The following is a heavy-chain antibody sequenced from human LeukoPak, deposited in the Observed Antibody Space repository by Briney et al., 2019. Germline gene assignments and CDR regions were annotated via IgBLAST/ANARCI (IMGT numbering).Heavy chain of an antibody. V-gene: IGHV1-69*05. CDR2: IIPIFGTA. Sequence: SVKVSCKASGGTFSSYAISWVRQAPGQGLEWMGGIIPIFGTANYAQKFQGRVTITTDESTSTAYMELSSLRSEDTAVYYCARARKGITGTIGGYYYYYYMDVWGKGTTVTVSS. CDR3: ARARKGITGTIGGYYYYYYMDV. J-gene: IGHJ6*03. CDR1: GGTFSSYA. D-gene: IGHD1-20*01.